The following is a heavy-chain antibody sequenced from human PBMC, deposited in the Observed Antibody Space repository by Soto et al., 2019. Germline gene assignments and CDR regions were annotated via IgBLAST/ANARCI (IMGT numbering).Heavy chain of an antibody. D-gene: IGHD5-18*01. Sequence: ASVKVSCKASGYTFTHYYIHWVRQAPGQGLEWMGIINPNGGITTYAQKFRAGFSMTRDTSTSTVYLELSSLRSEDSAVYYCATSVNSAMAFDYWGQGTMVTVSS. CDR1: GYTFTHYY. CDR3: ATSVNSAMAFDY. CDR2: INPNGGIT. V-gene: IGHV1-46*01. J-gene: IGHJ4*03.